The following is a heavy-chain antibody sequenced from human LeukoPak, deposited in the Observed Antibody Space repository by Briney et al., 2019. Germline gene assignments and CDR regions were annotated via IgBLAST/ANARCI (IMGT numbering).Heavy chain of an antibody. CDR1: DCSISYNY. CDR2: IYYTGST. D-gene: IGHD5-18*01. Sequence: SETLSLTCIASDCSISYNYWSWIRQSAGKGLELIGRIYYTGSTNYNPSLRSRVTLSVDTSKNQFYLMLSSVTAADTAVYYCARGLSGDSYGFEYWGQGTLVTVSS. CDR3: ARGLSGDSYGFEY. J-gene: IGHJ4*02. V-gene: IGHV4-4*07.